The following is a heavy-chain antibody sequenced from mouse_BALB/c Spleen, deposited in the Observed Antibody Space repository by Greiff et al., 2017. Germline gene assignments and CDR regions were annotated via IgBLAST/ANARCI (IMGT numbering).Heavy chain of an antibody. CDR2: ISSGGSYT. Sequence: EVQGVESGGGLVKPGGSLKLSCAASGFTFSSYGMSWVRQTPDKRLEWVATISSGGSYTYYPDSVKGRFTISRDNAKNTLYLQMSSLKSEDTAMYYCARSSMITTTRGFAYWGQGTLVTVSA. V-gene: IGHV5-6*01. D-gene: IGHD2-4*01. J-gene: IGHJ3*01. CDR3: ARSSMITTTRGFAY. CDR1: GFTFSSYG.